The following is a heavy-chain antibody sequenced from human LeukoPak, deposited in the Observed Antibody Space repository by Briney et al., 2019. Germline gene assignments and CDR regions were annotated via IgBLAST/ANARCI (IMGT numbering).Heavy chain of an antibody. Sequence: SETLSLTCAVYGRSFSGYYWSWIRQPPGKGLEWIGEINHSGSTNYNPSLKSRVTISVDTSKNQFSLKLSSVTAADTAVYYCARGETGYSYVFDYWGQGTLVTVSS. CDR3: ARGETGYSYVFDY. J-gene: IGHJ4*02. CDR2: INHSGST. CDR1: GRSFSGYY. V-gene: IGHV4-34*01. D-gene: IGHD5-18*01.